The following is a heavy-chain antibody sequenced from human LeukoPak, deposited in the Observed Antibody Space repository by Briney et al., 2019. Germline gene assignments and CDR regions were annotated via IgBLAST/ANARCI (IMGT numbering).Heavy chain of an antibody. Sequence: SETLSLTCAVSGGSISSGGYSWSWIRQPPGKGLEWIGYIYHSGSTNYNPSLKSRVTISVDTSKNQFSLKLSSVTAADTAVYYCARSTLDYGDYFDYWGQGTLVTVSS. CDR3: ARSTLDYGDYFDY. J-gene: IGHJ4*02. CDR1: GGSISSGGYS. V-gene: IGHV4-30-2*01. D-gene: IGHD4-17*01. CDR2: IYHSGST.